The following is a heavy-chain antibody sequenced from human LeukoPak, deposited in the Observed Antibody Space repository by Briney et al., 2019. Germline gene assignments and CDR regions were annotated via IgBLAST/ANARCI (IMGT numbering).Heavy chain of an antibody. V-gene: IGHV1-2*02. J-gene: IGHJ6*03. Sequence: GASVKVSCKASGYTFTGYYMHWVRQAPGQGLEWMGWINPNSGGTNYAQKFQGRVTMTRDTSIRTAYMELSRLRSDDTAVYYCARASSSWYLAWYYYYMDVWGKGTTVTVSS. D-gene: IGHD6-13*01. CDR1: GYTFTGYY. CDR2: INPNSGGT. CDR3: ARASSSWYLAWYYYYMDV.